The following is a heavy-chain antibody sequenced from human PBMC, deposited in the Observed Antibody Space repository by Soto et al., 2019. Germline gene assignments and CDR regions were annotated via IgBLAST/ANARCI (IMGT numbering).Heavy chain of an antibody. Sequence: LSLTCTVSGGSISSHYWSWSRQPPGKGLEWIGYIYQSGTTTYNPSLKSRLTISIDTSRNQFSLRLSSVTAADTAVYYCAREVQYWFDPWGQGTLVTVSS. D-gene: IGHD1-1*01. J-gene: IGHJ5*02. CDR2: IYQSGTT. CDR3: AREVQYWFDP. V-gene: IGHV4-59*11. CDR1: GGSISSHY.